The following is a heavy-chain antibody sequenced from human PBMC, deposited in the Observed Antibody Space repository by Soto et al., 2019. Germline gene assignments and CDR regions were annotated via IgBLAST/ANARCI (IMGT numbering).Heavy chain of an antibody. CDR1: GGSFSGYY. Sequence: QVQLQQWGAGLLKPSETLSLTCAVYGGSFSGYYWSWIRQPPGKGLEWFGEINHSGSTNYNPSLKSRVTISVDTSKIQFSLKLSSVTAADTAVYYCARGARYSSGWYGWYFDYWGQGTLVTVSS. CDR2: INHSGST. J-gene: IGHJ4*02. V-gene: IGHV4-34*01. CDR3: ARGARYSSGWYGWYFDY. D-gene: IGHD6-19*01.